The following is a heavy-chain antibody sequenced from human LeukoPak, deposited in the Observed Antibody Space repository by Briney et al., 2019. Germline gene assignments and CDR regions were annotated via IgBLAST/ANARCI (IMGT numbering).Heavy chain of an antibody. J-gene: IGHJ4*02. D-gene: IGHD5-12*01. Sequence: GGSLRLSCAASGFTFSSYGMHWVRQAPGKGLEWVAVIWYDGSNKYYADSVKGRFTISRDNAKNSLYLQMNSLRAEDTAVYYCARAGDIVATPFDYWGQGTLVTVSS. V-gene: IGHV3-33*01. CDR1: GFTFSSYG. CDR3: ARAGDIVATPFDY. CDR2: IWYDGSNK.